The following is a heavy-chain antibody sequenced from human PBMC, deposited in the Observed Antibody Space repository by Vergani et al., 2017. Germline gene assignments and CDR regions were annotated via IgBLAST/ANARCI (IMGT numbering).Heavy chain of an antibody. CDR1: GGFISSFL. J-gene: IGHJ4*02. D-gene: IGHD2-15*01. CDR3: ARGSCLGGSCYKPLFDY. CDR2: IYYNGST. V-gene: IGHV4-59*01. Sequence: QVQLQESGPGLVKPSETLSLTCTVSGGFISSFLWSWIRQPPGKGLEWIGYIYYNGSTNYNPSLKSRVTISVDMSKNQFSLRLNSVSAADTAVYFCARGSCLGGSCYKPLFDYWGQGILVTVSS.